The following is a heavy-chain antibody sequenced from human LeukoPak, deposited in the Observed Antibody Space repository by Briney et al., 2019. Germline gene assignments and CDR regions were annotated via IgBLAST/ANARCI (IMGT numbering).Heavy chain of an antibody. D-gene: IGHD3-9*01. CDR1: GGSISSYY. Sequence: SETLSLTCTVSGGSISSYYWSWIRQPPGKGLEWIGYIYTSGSTNYNPSLKSRVTISVDTSKNQFSLKLSSVTAADTAVYYRARGYDILTGYHDKWFDPWGQGTLVTVSS. V-gene: IGHV4-4*09. CDR3: ARGYDILTGYHDKWFDP. J-gene: IGHJ5*02. CDR2: IYTSGST.